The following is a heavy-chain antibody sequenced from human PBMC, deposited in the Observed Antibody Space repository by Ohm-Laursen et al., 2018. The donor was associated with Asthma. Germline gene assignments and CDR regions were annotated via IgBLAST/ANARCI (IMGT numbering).Heavy chain of an antibody. CDR3: ARDIDVLRFLEWLPKSNWYFDL. J-gene: IGHJ2*01. CDR2: ISTASTFI. CDR1: GYTFSRYS. D-gene: IGHD3-3*01. V-gene: IGHV3-21*01. Sequence: SLRLSCAASGYTFSRYSIHWVRQIPGKGLEWVASISTASTFIYYADSVRGRFTTSSDNARNSVYLQMNSLRAEDTAVYYCARDIDVLRFLEWLPKSNWYFDLWGRGTLVTVSS.